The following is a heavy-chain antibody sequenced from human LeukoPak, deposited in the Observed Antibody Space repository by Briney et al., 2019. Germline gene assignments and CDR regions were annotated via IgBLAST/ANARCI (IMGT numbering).Heavy chain of an antibody. Sequence: PGRSLRLSCAVSGFTFSRSGMHWVRQAPGKGLEWVSFISGSATTTYYVDSVKGRFTLSRDNAKNSLYLQMNSLRAEDTAVYYCARDSGTPFDPWGQGTLVTVSS. CDR1: GFTFSRSG. CDR2: ISGSATTT. V-gene: IGHV3-48*04. J-gene: IGHJ5*02. D-gene: IGHD3-10*01. CDR3: ARDSGTPFDP.